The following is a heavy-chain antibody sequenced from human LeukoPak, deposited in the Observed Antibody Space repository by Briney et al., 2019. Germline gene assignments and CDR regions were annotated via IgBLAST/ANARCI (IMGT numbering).Heavy chain of an antibody. Sequence: PGGSLRLSCAAFGFTFSSYWMSWVRQAPGKGLEWVANIKQDGSEKYYVDSVKGRFTISRDNAKNSLYLQMNSLRAEDTAVYYCARAFYDILTGYFGYWGQGTLVTVSS. V-gene: IGHV3-7*01. CDR2: IKQDGSEK. CDR1: GFTFSSYW. CDR3: ARAFYDILTGYFGY. J-gene: IGHJ4*02. D-gene: IGHD3-9*01.